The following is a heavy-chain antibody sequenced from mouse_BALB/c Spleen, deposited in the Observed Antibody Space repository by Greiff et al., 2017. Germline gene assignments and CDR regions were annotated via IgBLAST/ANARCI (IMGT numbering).Heavy chain of an antibody. Sequence: EVQVVESGGGLVKPGGSLKLSCAASGFTFSSYAMSWVRQTPEKRLEWVASISSGGSTYYPDSVKGRFTISRDNARNILYLQMSSLRSEDTAMYYCARGYDGYRDYWGQGTTLTVSS. CDR1: GFTFSSYA. D-gene: IGHD2-3*01. CDR3: ARGYDGYRDY. CDR2: ISSGGST. V-gene: IGHV5-6-5*01. J-gene: IGHJ2*01.